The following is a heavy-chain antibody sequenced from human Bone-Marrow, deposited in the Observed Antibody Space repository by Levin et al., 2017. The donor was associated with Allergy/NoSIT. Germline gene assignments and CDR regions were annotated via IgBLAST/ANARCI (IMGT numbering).Heavy chain of an antibody. CDR2: MNPNSGNT. V-gene: IGHV1-8*01. J-gene: IGHJ4*02. CDR3: ARGSPGYSSGWYPIDY. D-gene: IGHD6-19*01. Sequence: GESLKISCKASGYTFTSYDINWVRQATGQGLEWMGWMNPNSGNTGYAQKFQGRVTMTRNTSISTAYMELSSLRSEDTAVYYCARGSPGYSSGWYPIDYWGQGTLVTVSS. CDR1: GYTFTSYD.